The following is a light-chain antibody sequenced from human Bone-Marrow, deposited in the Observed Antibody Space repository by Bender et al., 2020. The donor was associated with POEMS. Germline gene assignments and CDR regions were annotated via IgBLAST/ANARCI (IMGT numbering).Light chain of an antibody. V-gene: IGLV2-23*01. J-gene: IGLJ1*01. Sequence: QSALTQPASVSGSPGQSITISCTGTTTEVGSYNSVSWYQHHPGKAPKLIIYEGGRRPSGVSNRFSGSKSGNTASLTISGLQTEDEADYYCCSYAGSSTYVFGTGTKVTVL. CDR1: TTEVGSYNS. CDR3: CSYAGSSTYV. CDR2: EGG.